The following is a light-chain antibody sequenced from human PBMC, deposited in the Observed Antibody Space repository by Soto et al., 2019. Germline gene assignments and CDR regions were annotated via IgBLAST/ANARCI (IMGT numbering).Light chain of an antibody. Sequence: EIVLTQSPATLYLSPGERATLSCRASQSVSSYLACYQQKPGQAPRLLIYDASNRAISIPARCSGSGSGTELTLTISSLEPADVTVYYYQQRSKRPPLFTFGPGTKVDIK. V-gene: IGKV3-11*01. CDR3: QQRSKRPPLFT. CDR1: QSVSSY. J-gene: IGKJ3*01. CDR2: DAS.